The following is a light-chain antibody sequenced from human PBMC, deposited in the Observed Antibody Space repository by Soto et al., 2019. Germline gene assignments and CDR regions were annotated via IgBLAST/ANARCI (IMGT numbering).Light chain of an antibody. Sequence: AIQMTQSPSSLSASVGDRVTITCRASQAIGHDLGWYQQRPGKDPKLLIYAASTLEGGVPSRFSGSGSGTDFTLTISSLQPEDFATYYCLQDYDYPLTFGGGTKVEIK. CDR2: AAS. CDR1: QAIGHD. CDR3: LQDYDYPLT. V-gene: IGKV1-6*01. J-gene: IGKJ4*01.